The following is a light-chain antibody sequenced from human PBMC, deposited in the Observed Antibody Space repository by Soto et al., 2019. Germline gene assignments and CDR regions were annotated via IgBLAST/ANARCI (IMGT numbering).Light chain of an antibody. CDR1: QSISSY. CDR3: QQKDT. V-gene: IGKV1-39*01. Sequence: EIQMTQSPSSLSASVGDRVTITCRASQSISSYLNWYQQKPGKAPKLLIYAASSLQSGVPSRFSGSGSGTDFTLTISSLQPEDFATYYCQQKDTFGPGTKVDIK. CDR2: AAS. J-gene: IGKJ3*01.